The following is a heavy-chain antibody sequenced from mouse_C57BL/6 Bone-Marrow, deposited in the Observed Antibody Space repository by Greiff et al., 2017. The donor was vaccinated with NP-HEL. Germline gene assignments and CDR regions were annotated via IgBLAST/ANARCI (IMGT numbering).Heavy chain of an antibody. Sequence: VQLQQSGPGLVKPSQSLSLTCSVTGYSITSGYYWNWIRQFPGNKLEWMGYISYDGSNNYNPSLKNRISITRDTSKNQFFLKLNSVTTEDTATYYCARVGYDDYDVDYWGQGTSVTVSS. CDR1: GYSITSGYY. CDR2: ISYDGSN. V-gene: IGHV3-6*01. J-gene: IGHJ4*01. CDR3: ARVGYDDYDVDY. D-gene: IGHD2-4*01.